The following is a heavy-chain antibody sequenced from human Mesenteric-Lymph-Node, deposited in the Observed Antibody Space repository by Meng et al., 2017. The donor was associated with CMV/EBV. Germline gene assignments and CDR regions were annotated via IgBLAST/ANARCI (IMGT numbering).Heavy chain of an antibody. CDR3: ARATSGVWSGYYYYYYYGMDV. Sequence: SVKVSCKAPGGTFSSYAISWVRQAPGQGLEWMGEIIPIFGTANYAQKFQGRVTITTDESTSTAYMELSSLRSEDTAVYYCARATSGVWSGYYYYYYYGMDVWGQGTTVTVSS. D-gene: IGHD3-3*01. CDR1: GGTFSSYA. J-gene: IGHJ6*02. V-gene: IGHV1-69*05. CDR2: IIPIFGTA.